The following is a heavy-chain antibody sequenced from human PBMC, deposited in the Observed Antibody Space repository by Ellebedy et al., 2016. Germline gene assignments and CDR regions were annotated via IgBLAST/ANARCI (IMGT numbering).Heavy chain of an antibody. CDR2: IWYDGTNK. CDR3: ARWYSTSARMDY. J-gene: IGHJ4*02. V-gene: IGHV3-33*08. D-gene: IGHD6-6*01. CDR1: GFTFSSYG. Sequence: GGSLRLXCAASGFTFSSYGMHWVRQAPGKGLEWLAVIWYDGTNKYYADSVKGRFTISRDNSKNTLYLQMNSLRVEDTAMYYCARWYSTSARMDYWGQGTLVTVSS.